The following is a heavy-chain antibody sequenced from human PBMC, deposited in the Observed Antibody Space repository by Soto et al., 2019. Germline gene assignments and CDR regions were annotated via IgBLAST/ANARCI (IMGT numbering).Heavy chain of an antibody. Sequence: QVQLQESGPGLVKPSETLSLTCTVSGAPITTTKWWAWVRLPPGEGLEWIGELSRGDERSSNPSLEGRFTMSLDKSNNHFSLKLTSVTAADTAIYSCATQTISYTWGVWGRGTSVTVSS. D-gene: IGHD3-16*01. CDR3: ATQTISYTWGV. CDR2: LSRGDER. V-gene: IGHV4-4*02. J-gene: IGHJ6*02. CDR1: GAPITTTKW.